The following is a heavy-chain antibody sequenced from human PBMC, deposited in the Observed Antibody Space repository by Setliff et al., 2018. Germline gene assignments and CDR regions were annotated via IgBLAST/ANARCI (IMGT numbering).Heavy chain of an antibody. CDR1: GGSISSYY. CDR2: IYYSGST. Sequence: SETLSLTCTVSGGSISSYYWSWIRQPPGKGLEWIGYIYYSGSTNYNPSLKSRVTISVDTSKNQFSLKLSSVTAADTAVYYCARDEGGSYFYGMDVWGQGTTVTVSS. J-gene: IGHJ6*02. V-gene: IGHV4-59*01. D-gene: IGHD6-25*01. CDR3: ARDEGGSYFYGMDV.